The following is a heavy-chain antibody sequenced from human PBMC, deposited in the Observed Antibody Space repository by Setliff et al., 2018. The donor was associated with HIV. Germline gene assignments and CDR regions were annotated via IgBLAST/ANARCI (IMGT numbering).Heavy chain of an antibody. CDR2: ISSSGGTI. CDR3: GRVTYSSGQRGIDL. V-gene: IGHV3-48*03. CDR1: GFTFSRYE. J-gene: IGHJ5*02. Sequence: PGGSLRLSCAASGFTFSRYEMNWVRQAPGKGLEWVSYISSSGGTIYYADSVKGRFTVSRDNAKNTMYLEMKSLRADDTAVYYCGRVTYSSGQRGIDLWGQGTLVTVSS. D-gene: IGHD3-22*01.